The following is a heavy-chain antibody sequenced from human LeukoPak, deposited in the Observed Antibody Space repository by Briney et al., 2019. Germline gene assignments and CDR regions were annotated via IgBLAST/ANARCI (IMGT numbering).Heavy chain of an antibody. D-gene: IGHD2-2*01. CDR1: GFTISSNY. CDR2: IYSGGST. Sequence: GGSLRLSCAASGFTISSNYMSWVRQAPGKGLEWVSIIYSGGSTFYADSVKGRFTISRDNSKNTLYLQMNSLRAEDTAVYYCAKDMRAYDAFDIWGQGTMVTVSS. V-gene: IGHV3-53*05. CDR3: AKDMRAYDAFDI. J-gene: IGHJ3*02.